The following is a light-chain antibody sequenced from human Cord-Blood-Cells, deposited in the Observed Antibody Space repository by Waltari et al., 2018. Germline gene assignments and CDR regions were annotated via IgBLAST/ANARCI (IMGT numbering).Light chain of an antibody. J-gene: IGKJ1*01. CDR1: HGISSY. CDR2: AAS. CDR3: QQYYSFPRT. Sequence: VIWMTQSPSLLSASTGYRVTIRCRMSHGISSYLVWYQQKPGKAPELLIYAASTLQSGVPSRFRGSGSGTDFTLTISCLQSEDFATYYGQQYYSFPRTFGEGTKVEIK. V-gene: IGKV1D-8*01.